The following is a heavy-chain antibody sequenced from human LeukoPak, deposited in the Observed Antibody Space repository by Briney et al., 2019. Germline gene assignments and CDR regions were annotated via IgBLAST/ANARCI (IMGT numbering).Heavy chain of an antibody. D-gene: IGHD2-15*01. CDR3: MVYGGVAATTFDY. V-gene: IGHV3-73*01. Sequence: GGSLRLSCAASGFTFSGSAMPWVRQASGEGLEWVGRIRSKANSYATAYAASVKGRFTISRDDSKNTAYLQMNSLKTEDTAVYYCMVYGGVAATTFDYWGQGTLVTVSS. CDR1: GFTFSGSA. CDR2: IRSKANSYAT. J-gene: IGHJ4*02.